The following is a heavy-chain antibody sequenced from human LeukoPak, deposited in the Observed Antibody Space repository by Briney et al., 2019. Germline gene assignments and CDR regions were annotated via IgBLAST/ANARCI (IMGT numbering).Heavy chain of an antibody. CDR2: ISSTNNHI. V-gene: IGHV3-21*01. J-gene: IGHJ4*02. CDR3: ARDFEYSISSTMGYFDY. D-gene: IGHD6-6*01. CDR1: GFTFTSYT. Sequence: GGSLRLSCAVSGFTFTSYTMNWVRQAPGKGLEWVSSISSTNNHIYYADSVKGRFTISRDNAKNSLYLQMNSLRAEDTAVYYCARDFEYSISSTMGYFDYWGQGTLVTVSS.